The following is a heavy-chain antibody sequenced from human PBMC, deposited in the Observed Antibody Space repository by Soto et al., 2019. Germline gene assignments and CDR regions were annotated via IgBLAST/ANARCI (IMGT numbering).Heavy chain of an antibody. V-gene: IGHV3-30-3*01. D-gene: IGHD3-16*01. CDR2: ISYDGSNK. CDR3: ARDLGGAAY. J-gene: IGHJ4*02. CDR1: GFTFSSYA. Sequence: QVQLVESGGGVVQPGRSLRLSCAASGFTFSSYAMHWVRQAPGKGLEWVAVISYDGSNKYYADSVKGRFTNSRDNSKNPLYLQMNSLRAEDTTVYYCARDLGGAAYWGQGTLVTVSS.